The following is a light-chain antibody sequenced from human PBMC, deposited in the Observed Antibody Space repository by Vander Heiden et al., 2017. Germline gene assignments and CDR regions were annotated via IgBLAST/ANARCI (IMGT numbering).Light chain of an antibody. CDR1: SRHDNYA. V-gene: IGLV4-69*01. CDR3: QTWGSGIVV. J-gene: IGLJ2*01. Sequence: QLVVTQSPSASASLGASVNLTCTLNSRHDNYAIAWHQQQPEKGPRYLMKVNSDGSHSKGDGIPDRFSGSSAGAERYLIISSLQSEDEADYYCQTWGSGIVVFGGGTKLT. CDR2: VNSDGSH.